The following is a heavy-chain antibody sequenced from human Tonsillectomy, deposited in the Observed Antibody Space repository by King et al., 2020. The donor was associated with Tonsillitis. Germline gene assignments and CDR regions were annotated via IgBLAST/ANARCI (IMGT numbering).Heavy chain of an antibody. CDR1: GGSISSYY. D-gene: IGHD3-16*02. CDR3: ARGVNDYVWGSYRYDY. J-gene: IGHJ4*02. Sequence: VQLQESGPGLVKPSETLSLTCTGSGGSISSYYWSWIRQPPGKGLEWVGYIYQSGSTSYNPSLKSRVTISVDTSKNQFSLKLSSVSAADTAVYYCARGVNDYVWGSYRYDYWGQGTLVTVSS. CDR2: IYQSGST. V-gene: IGHV4-59*01.